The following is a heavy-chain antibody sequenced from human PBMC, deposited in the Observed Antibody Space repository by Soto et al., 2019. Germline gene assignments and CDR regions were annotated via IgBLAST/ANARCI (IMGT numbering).Heavy chain of an antibody. CDR1: GYTFTSYA. CDR3: AREALKYYYESSGYYGPDTTNWCEP. D-gene: IGHD3-22*01. Sequence: ASVKVSCKASGYTFTSYAMHWVRQAPGQRLEWMGWINAGNGNTKYSQKFQGRVTITRDTSASTAYMELSSLRSEDTAVYYCAREALKYYYESSGYYGPDTTNWCEPWGQGTLVTVAS. J-gene: IGHJ5*02. CDR2: INAGNGNT. V-gene: IGHV1-3*01.